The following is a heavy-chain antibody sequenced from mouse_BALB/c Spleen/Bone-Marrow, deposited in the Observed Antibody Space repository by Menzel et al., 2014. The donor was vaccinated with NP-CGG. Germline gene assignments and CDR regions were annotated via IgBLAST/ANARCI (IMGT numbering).Heavy chain of an antibody. CDR2: ILPGRGST. V-gene: IGHV1-9*01. J-gene: IGHJ4*01. CDR3: ARWDTTAMDY. Sequence: VQLQQSGAELMKPGASVKISCKATGYTFSSYWIEWVKQRPGHGLEWIGEILPGRGSTYYNEKFKGKATFTSDTSSNTAYMQLSSLTSEDSAVYYCARWDTTAMDYWGQGTSVTVSS. CDR1: GYTFSSYW. D-gene: IGHD1-1*01.